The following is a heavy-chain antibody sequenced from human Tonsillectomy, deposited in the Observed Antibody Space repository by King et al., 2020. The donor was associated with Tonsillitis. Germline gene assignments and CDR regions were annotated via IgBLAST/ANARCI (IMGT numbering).Heavy chain of an antibody. Sequence: VQLVESGAEVKKPGASVKVSCKASGNTFTGYYIHWVRQAPGQGLEWMGWINPYSGDTNYAQKFQGGVTMTRDTSISTAYMELSRLASDDTAVYYCARGRYCSGGSCYSHFDYWGQGTPVTVSS. D-gene: IGHD2-15*01. CDR1: GNTFTGYY. CDR3: ARGRYCSGGSCYSHFDY. J-gene: IGHJ4*02. CDR2: INPYSGDT. V-gene: IGHV1-2*02.